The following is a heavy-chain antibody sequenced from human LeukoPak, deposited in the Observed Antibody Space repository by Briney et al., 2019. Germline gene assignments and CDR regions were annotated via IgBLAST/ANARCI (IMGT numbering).Heavy chain of an antibody. CDR1: GGSIGSYY. CDR3: ARRVSGSLYYFDY. V-gene: IGHV4-59*08. D-gene: IGHD3-10*01. J-gene: IGHJ4*02. CDR2: IYYSGTT. Sequence: PSETLSLTCTVSGGSIGSYYWSWIRQPPGKALEWIGYIYYSGTTDYNPSLKSRVTISVDTSKNQFSLKLSSVTAADTAVYYCARRVSGSLYYFDYWGQGTLVTVSS.